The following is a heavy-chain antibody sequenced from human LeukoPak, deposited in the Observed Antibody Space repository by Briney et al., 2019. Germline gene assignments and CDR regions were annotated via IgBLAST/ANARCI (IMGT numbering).Heavy chain of an antibody. CDR2: IYNSGST. Sequence: SETLSLTCTVSGGSISIYYWSWIRQPPGKGLEWIGYIYNSGSTNYNPSLKSRVTISVDTSKNPFSLNLGSVTAADTAVYYCVRDRELNYWGQGTLVTVSS. CDR3: VRDRELNY. V-gene: IGHV4-59*01. J-gene: IGHJ4*02. D-gene: IGHD3-10*01. CDR1: GGSISIYY.